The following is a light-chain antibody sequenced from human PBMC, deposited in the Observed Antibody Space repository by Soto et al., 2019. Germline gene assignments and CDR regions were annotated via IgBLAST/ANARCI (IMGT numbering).Light chain of an antibody. Sequence: QSALTQPASVSGSPGQSITISCTGTSSDVGGYNYVSWYQQHPGKAPKLMIYEVSNRPSGVSNRFSGSKSGNTASLTISGLQAEGGGDYYCSSYTSSSTLYVFGTGTKVTVL. CDR2: EVS. J-gene: IGLJ1*01. CDR3: SSYTSSSTLYV. CDR1: SSDVGGYNY. V-gene: IGLV2-14*01.